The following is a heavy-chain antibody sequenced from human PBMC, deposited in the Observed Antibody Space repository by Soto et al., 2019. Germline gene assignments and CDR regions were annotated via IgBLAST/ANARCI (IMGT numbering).Heavy chain of an antibody. CDR2: IYYSGST. D-gene: IGHD3-9*01. J-gene: IGHJ4*02. CDR1: GGSISSGGYY. V-gene: IGHV4-31*03. CDR3: AMYYDILTGYPY. Sequence: PSETLSLTCTVSGGSISSGGYYWSWIRQHPGKGLEWIGYIYYSGSTYYNPSLKSRVTISVDTSKNQFSLKLSSVTAADTAVYYCAMYYDILTGYPYWGQGTLVTVS.